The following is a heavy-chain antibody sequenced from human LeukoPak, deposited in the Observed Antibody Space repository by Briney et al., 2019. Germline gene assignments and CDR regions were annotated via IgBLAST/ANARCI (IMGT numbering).Heavy chain of an antibody. V-gene: IGHV3-11*04. D-gene: IGHD3-3*01. CDR2: ISSSGSTI. CDR1: GLTFREYY. J-gene: IGHJ4*02. Sequence: GGSLRLSCAASGLTFREYYMSWIRQAPGKGLEWVSYISSSGSTIYYADSVKGRFTISRDNAKNSLYLQMNSLRAEDTAVYYCASSYYDFWSGYSWGQGTLVTVSS. CDR3: ASSYYDFWSGYS.